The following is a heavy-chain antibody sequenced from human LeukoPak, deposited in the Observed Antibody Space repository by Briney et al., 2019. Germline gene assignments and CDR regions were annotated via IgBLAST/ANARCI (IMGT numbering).Heavy chain of an antibody. J-gene: IGHJ4*02. D-gene: IGHD3-10*01. V-gene: IGHV3-23*01. Sequence: PGGSLRLSCAASGLAVSTSVIYWFRQAPGKGLEWVSDIKDHDAKGSYADSVKGRFTISRDNSKNMVYLEMNSLRAEDSALYYCAKVGVRINSGDYWGRGTLVTASS. CDR3: AKVGVRINSGDY. CDR1: GLAVSTSV. CDR2: IKDHDAKG.